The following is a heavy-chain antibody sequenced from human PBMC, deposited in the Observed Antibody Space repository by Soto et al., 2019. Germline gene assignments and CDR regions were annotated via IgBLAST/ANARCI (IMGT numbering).Heavy chain of an antibody. D-gene: IGHD1-7*01. Sequence: EVQLLESGGDLVQRGGSLRLSCAASGFTFSSYSMTWVRQAPEKGLEWVAAMRGSVDSTKYADSVEGRFFISTDNSKNILYLQMNSLRVEDTAVYYCAKTRDPRTTWYFDLWGRGTPVTVSS. V-gene: IGHV3-23*01. CDR3: AKTRDPRTTWYFDL. CDR2: MRGSVDST. J-gene: IGHJ2*01. CDR1: GFTFSSYS.